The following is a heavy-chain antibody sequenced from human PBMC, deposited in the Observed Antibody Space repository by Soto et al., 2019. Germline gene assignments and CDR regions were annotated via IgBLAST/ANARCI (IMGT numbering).Heavy chain of an antibody. CDR1: GGSISSGGYS. Sequence: SETLSLTCAVSGGSISSGGYSWSWIRQPPGKGLEWIGYIYHSGSTYYNPSLKSRVTISVDRSKNQFSLKLSSVTAAATAVYYCASRGLTMIGVGAPDAFDIWGQGTMVTVSS. J-gene: IGHJ3*02. V-gene: IGHV4-30-2*01. D-gene: IGHD3-22*01. CDR2: IYHSGST. CDR3: ASRGLTMIGVGAPDAFDI.